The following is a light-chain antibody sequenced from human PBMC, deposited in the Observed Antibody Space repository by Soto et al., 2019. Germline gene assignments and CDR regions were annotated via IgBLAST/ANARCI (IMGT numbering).Light chain of an antibody. Sequence: EIVLTQSPATLSLSPGERATLSCRASQSVSSYLAWYQQTPGQAPRLLIYDASNRATGIPARFSGSGSGTDFTLTISSLEPEDFAVYYCQQRSNWPPAATFGPGTKVDIK. CDR1: QSVSSY. J-gene: IGKJ3*01. CDR2: DAS. CDR3: QQRSNWPPAAT. V-gene: IGKV3-11*01.